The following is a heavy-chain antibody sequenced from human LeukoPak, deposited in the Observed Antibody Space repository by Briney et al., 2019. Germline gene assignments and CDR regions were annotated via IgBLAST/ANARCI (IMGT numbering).Heavy chain of an antibody. Sequence: PGGSLRLSCAASGFTFSSYGMHWVRQAPGKGLEWVAFIRSDGSNKYYADSVKGRFTISRDNSKNTLYLELHSLRTEDTAVYYCARARRSGGITMIRGVKDRGWFDPWGQGTLVTVSS. V-gene: IGHV3-30*02. CDR2: IRSDGSNK. D-gene: IGHD3-10*01. CDR3: ARARRSGGITMIRGVKDRGWFDP. CDR1: GFTFSSYG. J-gene: IGHJ5*02.